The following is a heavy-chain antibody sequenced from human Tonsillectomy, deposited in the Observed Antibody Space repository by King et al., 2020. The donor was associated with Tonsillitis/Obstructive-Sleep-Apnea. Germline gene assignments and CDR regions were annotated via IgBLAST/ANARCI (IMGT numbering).Heavy chain of an antibody. CDR3: AREINSFFDS. D-gene: IGHD2-21*01. J-gene: IGHJ4*02. CDR1: GYTFTGYY. V-gene: IGHV1-2*02. Sequence: VQLVESGAEVKMPGASVKVSCTASGYTFTGYYMHWGRQAPGQGLEWVGWINPISGGTNYAQKFQDRVAMTRDTSISTAYMELSRLGSDDTALYYCAREINSFFDSWGQGTLVTVSS. CDR2: INPISGGT.